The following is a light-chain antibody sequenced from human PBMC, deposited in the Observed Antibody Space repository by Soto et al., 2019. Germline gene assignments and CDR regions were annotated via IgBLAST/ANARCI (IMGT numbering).Light chain of an antibody. J-gene: IGKJ4*01. CDR3: QKYNSAPLT. CDR2: AAS. CDR1: QGISKY. Sequence: DIQMTQSPSSLSASVGDRVTITCRASQGISKYLAWYQQKPGKVPKLLIYAASTLQSGVPSRFSGSGSGTDFTLNISSLQPEDVATYYCQKYNSAPLTFGGGTKVAIK. V-gene: IGKV1-27*01.